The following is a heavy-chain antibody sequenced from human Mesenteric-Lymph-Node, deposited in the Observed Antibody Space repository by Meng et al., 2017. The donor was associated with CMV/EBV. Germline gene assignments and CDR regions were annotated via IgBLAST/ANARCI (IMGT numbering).Heavy chain of an antibody. CDR2: INSDGSGT. J-gene: IGHJ4*02. Sequence: GESLKISCAASGFTFSPYWIHWVRQAPGKGLVWVSRINSDGSGTSYADSVKGRFTISRDNAKNTLYLQMNSLRAEDTAVYYCAREGDGGSYAEYWGQGALVTVSS. D-gene: IGHD1-26*01. V-gene: IGHV3-74*01. CDR1: GFTFSPYW. CDR3: AREGDGGSYAEY.